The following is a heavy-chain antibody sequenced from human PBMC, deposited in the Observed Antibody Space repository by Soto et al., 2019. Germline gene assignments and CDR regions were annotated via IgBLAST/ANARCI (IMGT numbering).Heavy chain of an antibody. CDR1: GGTFSSLD. CDR3: ARALLSHSYDSGGYDSYFHAMDV. CDR2: IIPISETT. J-gene: IGHJ6*02. Sequence: GDSVQVSCKASGGTFSSLDINWVRQAPGQGLEWMGGIIPISETTNYAQIFQGRVSIVADISTSTAYMELSRLRSEDTAVYYCARALLSHSYDSGGYDSYFHAMDVWGQGTPVTVSS. D-gene: IGHD3-22*01. V-gene: IGHV1-69*06.